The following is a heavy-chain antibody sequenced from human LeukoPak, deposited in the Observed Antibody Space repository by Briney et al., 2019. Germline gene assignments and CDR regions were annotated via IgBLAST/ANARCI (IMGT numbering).Heavy chain of an antibody. V-gene: IGHV1-18*01. D-gene: IGHD6-19*01. CDR3: ARGSKWLGLDY. CDR1: AYTFTSYG. Sequence: ASVEVSCKASAYTFTSYGINWVRQAPGQGLEWMGWISTYNGNTNYAQKLQGRVTMTTDTSTNTAYMELRSLRSDDTAVYYCARGSKWLGLDYWGQGTLVTVSS. J-gene: IGHJ4*02. CDR2: ISTYNGNT.